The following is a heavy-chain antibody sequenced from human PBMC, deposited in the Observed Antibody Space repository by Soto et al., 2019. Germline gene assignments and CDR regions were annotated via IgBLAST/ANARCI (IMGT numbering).Heavy chain of an antibody. D-gene: IGHD3-3*01. CDR1: GFTFSSYG. CDR3: AKAREEILEWLTQAEFYYYMDV. Sequence: GGSLRLSCAASGFTFSSYGMHWVRQAPGKGLEWVAVISYDGSNKYYADSVKGRFTISRDNSKNTLYLQMNSLRAEDTAVYYCAKAREEILEWLTQAEFYYYMDVWGKGTTVTVSS. V-gene: IGHV3-30*18. J-gene: IGHJ6*03. CDR2: ISYDGSNK.